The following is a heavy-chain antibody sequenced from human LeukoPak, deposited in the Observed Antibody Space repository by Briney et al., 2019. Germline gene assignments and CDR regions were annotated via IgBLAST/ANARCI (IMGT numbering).Heavy chain of an antibody. Sequence: SETLSLTCAVYGGSFSGYYWSWIRQPPGKGLEWIGEINRSGSTNYNPSLKSRVTISVDTSKNQFSLKLSSVTAADTAVYYCARGFRSRYFDLWGRGTLVTVSS. CDR3: ARGFRSRYFDL. D-gene: IGHD6-13*01. CDR1: GGSFSGYY. V-gene: IGHV4-34*01. J-gene: IGHJ2*01. CDR2: INRSGST.